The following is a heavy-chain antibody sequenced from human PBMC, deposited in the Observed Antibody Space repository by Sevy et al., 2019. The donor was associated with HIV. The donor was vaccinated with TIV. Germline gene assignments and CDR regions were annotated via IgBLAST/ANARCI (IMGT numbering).Heavy chain of an antibody. CDR3: AIDLYFYDYGDYGPAFMPDY. CDR1: GFTFSTYG. CDR2: IWFDGSNT. V-gene: IGHV3-33*01. J-gene: IGHJ4*02. D-gene: IGHD4-17*01. Sequence: GGSLRLSCAASGFTFSTYGMHWVRQAPGKGLEWVAVIWFDGSNTYYADSVKGRFTISRDIAKNTLHLQMNNLRAEDTAVYYCAIDLYFYDYGDYGPAFMPDYWGQGTLVTVSS.